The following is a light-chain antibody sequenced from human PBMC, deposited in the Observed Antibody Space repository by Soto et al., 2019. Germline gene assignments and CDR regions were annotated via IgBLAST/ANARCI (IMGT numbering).Light chain of an antibody. V-gene: IGKV1-9*01. Sequence: DIQLTQSPSFLSASVGDRVTITCRASQGISNYVAWYQKKPGIAPKLLIYAASTLHTGAPSRFSGSGSGTEFTLTITSLQAEDFATYYCQQLKSYPLSFGGGTKVEMK. CDR3: QQLKSYPLS. J-gene: IGKJ4*01. CDR2: AAS. CDR1: QGISNY.